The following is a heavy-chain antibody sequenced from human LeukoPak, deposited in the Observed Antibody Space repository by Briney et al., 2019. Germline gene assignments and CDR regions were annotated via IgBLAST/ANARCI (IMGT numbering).Heavy chain of an antibody. CDR1: GGSISSYY. Sequence: PSETLFLTCTVSGGSISSYYWSWIRQPAGKGLEWIGRIYTSGSTNYNPSLKSRVTMSVDTSKNQFSLKLSSVTAADTAVYYCARDQSEQWLGDAFDIWGQGTMVTVSS. J-gene: IGHJ3*02. CDR3: ARDQSEQWLGDAFDI. D-gene: IGHD6-19*01. CDR2: IYTSGST. V-gene: IGHV4-4*07.